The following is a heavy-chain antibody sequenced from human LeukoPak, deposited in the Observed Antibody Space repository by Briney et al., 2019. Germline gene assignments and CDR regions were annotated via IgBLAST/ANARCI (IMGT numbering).Heavy chain of an antibody. CDR3: ARVGHYDSSGYFPLDY. Sequence: GRSLRLSCAASGFTFSSYAMHWVRQAPGKGLEWVAVISYDGSNKYYAESVNGRFTISRDNSKNTLYLQMNSLRAEDTAVYYCARVGHYDSSGYFPLDYWGQGTLVTVSS. CDR1: GFTFSSYA. V-gene: IGHV3-30*01. D-gene: IGHD3-22*01. CDR2: ISYDGSNK. J-gene: IGHJ4*02.